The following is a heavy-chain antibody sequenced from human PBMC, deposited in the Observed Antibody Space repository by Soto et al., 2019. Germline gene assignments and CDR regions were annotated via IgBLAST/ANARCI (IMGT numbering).Heavy chain of an antibody. Sequence: PSETLSLTCAVSGGSISSYYWSWIRQPPGKGLEWIGHVYYSGSTSYNPSLKSRVTISVDTSRNQFSLRLSSVTAADTAVYYCARAVRHTLYYYYYMDVWDKGTTVTVSS. D-gene: IGHD2-15*01. CDR2: VYYSGST. J-gene: IGHJ6*03. CDR1: GGSISSYY. CDR3: ARAVRHTLYYYYYMDV. V-gene: IGHV4-59*01.